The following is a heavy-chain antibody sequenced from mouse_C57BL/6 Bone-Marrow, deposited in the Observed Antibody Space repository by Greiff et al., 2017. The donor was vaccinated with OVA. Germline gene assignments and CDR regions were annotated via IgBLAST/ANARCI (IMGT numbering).Heavy chain of an antibody. D-gene: IGHD2-5*01. CDR3: TRGYSNYYAMDY. Sequence: VKLVEPGAELVRPGASVTLSCKASGYTFTDYEMHWVKQTPVHGLEWIGAIDPENGGTAYNQKFKGKAILTADKSSSTAYLWLRSLTSEDSAVYYCTRGYSNYYAMDYWGQGTSVTVSS. J-gene: IGHJ4*01. CDR2: IDPENGGT. V-gene: IGHV1-15*01. CDR1: GYTFTDYE.